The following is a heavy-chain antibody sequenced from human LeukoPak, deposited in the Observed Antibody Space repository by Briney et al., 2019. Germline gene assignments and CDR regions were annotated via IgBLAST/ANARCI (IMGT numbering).Heavy chain of an antibody. Sequence: PGGSLRLSCAASGFTFSSYAMSWVRQAPGKGLEWVSAISGSGGSTYYADSVKGRFSISRDNSKNTLYLQMNSLRTEDTAVYYCAKDLGAYYYGSVLDYWGQGALVTVSS. J-gene: IGHJ4*02. D-gene: IGHD3-10*01. CDR2: ISGSGGST. CDR3: AKDLGAYYYGSVLDY. V-gene: IGHV3-23*01. CDR1: GFTFSSYA.